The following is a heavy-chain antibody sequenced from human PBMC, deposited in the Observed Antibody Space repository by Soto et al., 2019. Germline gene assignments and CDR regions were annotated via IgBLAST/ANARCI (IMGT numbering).Heavy chain of an antibody. J-gene: IGHJ3*02. Sequence: QVQLQQWGAGLLKPSETLSLTCAVYGGSFSGYYWSWIRQPPGKGLEWIGEINHSGSTNYNPSLQSRVTISVDTSKNQFSLKLSSVTAADTAVYYCARIVLLWFGELFDAFDIWGQGTMVTVSS. D-gene: IGHD3-10*01. V-gene: IGHV4-34*01. CDR2: INHSGST. CDR1: GGSFSGYY. CDR3: ARIVLLWFGELFDAFDI.